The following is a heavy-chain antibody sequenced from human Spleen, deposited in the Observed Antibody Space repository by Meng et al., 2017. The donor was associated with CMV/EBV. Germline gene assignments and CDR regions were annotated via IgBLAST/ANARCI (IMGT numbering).Heavy chain of an antibody. D-gene: IGHD6-13*01. J-gene: IGHJ4*02. CDR1: GYTFTSYY. CDR2: INPSGGST. Sequence: VRRVQSGAGVKKPGASVKCSCKASGYTFTSYYMHWVRQAPGQGLEWMGIINPSGGSTSYAQKFQGRVTMTRDTSTSTVYMELSSLRSEDTAVYYCAREEQQLVAYDYWGQGTLVTVSS. CDR3: AREEQQLVAYDY. V-gene: IGHV1-46*01.